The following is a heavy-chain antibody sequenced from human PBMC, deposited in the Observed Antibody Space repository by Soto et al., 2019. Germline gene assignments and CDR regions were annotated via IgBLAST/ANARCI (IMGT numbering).Heavy chain of an antibody. D-gene: IGHD6-13*01. CDR1: GFTFSSYG. CDR3: ARTRQLVNYYYYYGMDV. Sequence: GGSLRLSCAASGFTFSSYGMHWVRQAPGKGLEWVAVIWYDGSNKYYADSVKGRFTISRDNSKNTLYLQMNSLRAEDTAVYYCARTRQLVNYYYYYGMDVWGQGTTVTVS. V-gene: IGHV3-33*01. J-gene: IGHJ6*02. CDR2: IWYDGSNK.